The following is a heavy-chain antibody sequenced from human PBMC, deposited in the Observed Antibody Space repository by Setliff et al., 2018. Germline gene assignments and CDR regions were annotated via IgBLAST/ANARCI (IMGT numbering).Heavy chain of an antibody. CDR2: IYSDGSST. CDR1: GFTFSNYA. CDR3: AKPRVELRWGFES. D-gene: IGHD1-7*01. Sequence: GGSLRLSCAASGFTFSNYAMNWVRQAPGKGLEWVSVIYSDGSSTYYGDSVKGRFTMSRDSSTNTLYMQMNSLRAEDTAVYYCAKPRVELRWGFESWGQGTLVTVSS. V-gene: IGHV3-23*03. J-gene: IGHJ4*02.